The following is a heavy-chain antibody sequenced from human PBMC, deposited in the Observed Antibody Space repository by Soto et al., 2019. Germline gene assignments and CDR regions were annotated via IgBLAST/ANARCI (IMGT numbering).Heavy chain of an antibody. V-gene: IGHV4-59*01. Sequence: PSETLSLTCTVSGGSMRSYYWSWIRQPPGKGLVWIGYIYYSGSTTNYNPSLKSRVTISVDTSKNQFSLKLNSVTAADTAVYYCARTGLTGFPYLFDYWGQGTLVTVSS. CDR3: ARTGLTGFPYLFDY. D-gene: IGHD7-27*01. CDR1: GGSMRSYY. CDR2: IYYSGSTT. J-gene: IGHJ4*02.